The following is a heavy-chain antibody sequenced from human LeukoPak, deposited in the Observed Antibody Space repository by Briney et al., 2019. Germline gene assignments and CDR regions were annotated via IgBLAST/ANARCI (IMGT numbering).Heavy chain of an antibody. Sequence: GESLKISCKGSGYSFTSYWIGWVRQMPGEGLEWMGIIFPSDSDTKYSPSFQGQVTISADKSINTAYLQWRSLKASDTAMYHCARHDYFGSGSKDHWGQGTLVTVSS. CDR2: IFPSDSDT. CDR1: GYSFTSYW. D-gene: IGHD3-10*01. V-gene: IGHV5-51*01. J-gene: IGHJ4*02. CDR3: ARHDYFGSGSKDH.